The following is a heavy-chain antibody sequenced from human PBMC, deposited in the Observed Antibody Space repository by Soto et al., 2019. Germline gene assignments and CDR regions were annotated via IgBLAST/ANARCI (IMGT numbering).Heavy chain of an antibody. Sequence: GGSLRLSCAASGFTFSSYAMHWVRQAPGKGLEWVAVISYDGSNKYYADSVKGRFTISRDNSKNTLYLQMNSLRAEDTAVYYCARDELMGGGSRNDAFDIWGQGTMVTVSS. D-gene: IGHD2-8*01. CDR2: ISYDGSNK. V-gene: IGHV3-30-3*01. J-gene: IGHJ3*02. CDR3: ARDELMGGGSRNDAFDI. CDR1: GFTFSSYA.